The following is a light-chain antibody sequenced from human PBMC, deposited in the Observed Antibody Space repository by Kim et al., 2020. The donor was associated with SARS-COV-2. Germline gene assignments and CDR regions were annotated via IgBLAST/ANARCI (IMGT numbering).Light chain of an antibody. V-gene: IGLV3-9*01. CDR2: RDS. J-gene: IGLJ2*01. CDR3: QVWDSSTVV. Sequence: SVALGQTARITWGGNNIGSKNVPRYQQKPGQAPVLVIYRDSNRPSGIPERFSGSNSGNTATLTISRAQAGDEADYYCQVWDSSTVVFGGGTQLTVL. CDR1: NIGSKN.